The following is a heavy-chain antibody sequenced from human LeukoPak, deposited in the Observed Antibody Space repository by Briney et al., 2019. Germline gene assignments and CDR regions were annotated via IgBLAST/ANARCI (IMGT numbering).Heavy chain of an antibody. V-gene: IGHV3-21*06. CDR3: STATYIPGYHYFGS. J-gene: IGHJ4*02. CDR2: ISYRGPPT. CDR1: GFTFSSYS. D-gene: IGHD3-9*01. Sequence: PGGSLRLSCAASGFTFSSYSMNWVRQAPGKGLEWVSSISYRGPPTYYADSVRGRFTISRDNAKDSVYLQMNTLRAEDTAVYFCSTATYIPGYHYFGSWGQGTLVTVSS.